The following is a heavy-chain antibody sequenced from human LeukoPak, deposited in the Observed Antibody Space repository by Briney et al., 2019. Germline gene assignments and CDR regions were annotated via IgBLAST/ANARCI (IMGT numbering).Heavy chain of an antibody. CDR1: GLIASCNY. V-gene: IGHV3-53*01. Sequence: GSLRLSCSFSGLIASCNYMAWVRQAPGKGLQWISFIYGGGNTLYADSVMGRFSISRDNSKTTLYLQMNSLRAEDTAVYYCATGGRSGMAFDFWGQGTLVTVSS. CDR3: ATGGRSGMAFDF. D-gene: IGHD5-24*01. J-gene: IGHJ4*02. CDR2: IYGGGNT.